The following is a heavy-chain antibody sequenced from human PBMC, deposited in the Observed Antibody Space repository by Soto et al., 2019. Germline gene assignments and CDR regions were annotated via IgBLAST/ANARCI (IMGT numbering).Heavy chain of an antibody. CDR2: IQSDGSST. V-gene: IGHV3-74*01. J-gene: IGHJ4*02. Sequence: EVQLVESGGGSVQPGGSLRLSCAASGFTLSSYWMHWVRQAPGMGLVWVSRIQSDGSSTDYADSVKGRFTISRDNAKNTLYLQMDSLRVGDTAVYYCAREKAVAGTTFDYWGQGTLVTVSS. CDR1: GFTLSSYW. D-gene: IGHD6-19*01. CDR3: AREKAVAGTTFDY.